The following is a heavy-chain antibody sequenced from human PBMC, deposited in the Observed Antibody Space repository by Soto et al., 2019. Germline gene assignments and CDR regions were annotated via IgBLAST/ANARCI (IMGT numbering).Heavy chain of an antibody. CDR1: GFTFSSYD. V-gene: IGHV3-13*01. D-gene: IGHD7-27*01. CDR3: ARDRTQTGGFDY. J-gene: IGHJ4*02. Sequence: GGSLRLSCAASGFTFSSYDMHWVRQATGKGLEWVSAIGTAGDTYYPGSVKGRFTISRENAKNSLYLQMNSLRAGDTAVYYCARDRTQTGGFDYWGQGTLVTVSS. CDR2: IGTAGDT.